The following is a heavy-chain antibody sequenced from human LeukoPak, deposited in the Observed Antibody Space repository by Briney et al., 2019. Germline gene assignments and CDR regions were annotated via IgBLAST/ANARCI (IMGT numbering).Heavy chain of an antibody. V-gene: IGHV1-69*01. Sequence: GSSVKVSCKASGGTFSSYAISWVRQAPGQGLEWMGGIIPIFGTANYAQKFQGRVTITADESTSTAYMELSSLRSEDTAVYYCARVIDFNFLLALDYWGQGTLVTVSS. CDR2: IIPIFGTA. D-gene: IGHD3-16*02. CDR3: ARVIDFNFLLALDY. CDR1: GGTFSSYA. J-gene: IGHJ4*02.